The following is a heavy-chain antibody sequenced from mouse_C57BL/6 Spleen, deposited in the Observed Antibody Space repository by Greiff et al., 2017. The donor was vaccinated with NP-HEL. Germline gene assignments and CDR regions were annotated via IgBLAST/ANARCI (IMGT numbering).Heavy chain of an antibody. CDR2: INPNNGGT. CDR1: GYTFTDYY. D-gene: IGHD1-2*01. J-gene: IGHJ3*01. CDR3: ARWGITTAPDGFAY. Sequence: EVQLQQSGPELVKPGASVKISCKASGYTFTDYYMNWVKQSHGKSLEWIGDINPNNGGTSYNQKFKGKATLTVDKSSSTAYMELRSLTSEDSAVYYCARWGITTAPDGFAYWGQGTLVTVSA. V-gene: IGHV1-26*01.